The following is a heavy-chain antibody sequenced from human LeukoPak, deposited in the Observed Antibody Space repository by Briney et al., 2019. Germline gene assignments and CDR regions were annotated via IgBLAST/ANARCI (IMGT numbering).Heavy chain of an antibody. Sequence: PGGSLRLSCAASGFTFSSYWMHWVRQAPGKGLVWVSRIHSDGSSTIYAGSVKGRFTISRDNAQNTLYLQMNSLTAEDTAVYYCARGILGADYWGQGTLVTVSS. CDR1: GFTFSSYW. V-gene: IGHV3-74*01. CDR2: IHSDGSST. J-gene: IGHJ4*02. CDR3: ARGILGADY. D-gene: IGHD1-26*01.